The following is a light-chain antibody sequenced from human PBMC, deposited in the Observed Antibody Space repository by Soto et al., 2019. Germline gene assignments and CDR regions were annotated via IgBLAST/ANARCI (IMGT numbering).Light chain of an antibody. J-gene: IGKJ1*01. Sequence: DIVLTQSPDSLAVSLGERATINCKSSQSVLLSSNSKSYLAWYQQRPGQSPKLLIYWASTRESGVPDRFSGSGSGTDFTLTISSLQAEDVAVYYCQQYYSSPQTFGQGTRVEVK. CDR2: WAS. CDR3: QQYYSSPQT. V-gene: IGKV4-1*01. CDR1: QSVLLSSNSKSY.